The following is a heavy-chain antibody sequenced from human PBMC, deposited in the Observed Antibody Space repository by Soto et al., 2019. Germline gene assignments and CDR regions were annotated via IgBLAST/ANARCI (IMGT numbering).Heavy chain of an antibody. CDR1: GFIFSGSA. CDR3: TRHREPQFSFYYYGMDV. Sequence: PGGSLRLSCVASGFIFSGSAMYWVRQASGKGLEWVGRIRTKANSYATSYPASVKGRFTISRDDSKNTTYLQMNSLKTEDTAVYYCTRHREPQFSFYYYGMDVWGQGTTVTVSS. V-gene: IGHV3-73*01. D-gene: IGHD3-16*02. CDR2: IRTKANSYAT. J-gene: IGHJ6*02.